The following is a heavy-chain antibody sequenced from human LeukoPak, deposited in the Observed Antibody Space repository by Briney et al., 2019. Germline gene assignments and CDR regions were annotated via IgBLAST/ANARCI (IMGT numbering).Heavy chain of an antibody. D-gene: IGHD5-18*01. CDR1: GFTFSTYT. V-gene: IGHV3-21*01. CDR3: ARGRPLDTAMVLDY. CDR2: ISSSNHYI. J-gene: IGHJ4*02. Sequence: PGGSLRLSCAASGFTFSTYTMNWVRQAPGKGLEWVSSISSSNHYIYYGGSVKGRFTISRDNAKNSLYLQMNSLRAEDTAVYYCARGRPLDTAMVLDYWGQGTLVTVSS.